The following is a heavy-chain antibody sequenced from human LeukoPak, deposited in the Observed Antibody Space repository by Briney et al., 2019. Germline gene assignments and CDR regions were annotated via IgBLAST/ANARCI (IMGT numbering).Heavy chain of an antibody. CDR2: IYANGNT. CDR3: ARAGEGELGNWFDP. J-gene: IGHJ5*02. D-gene: IGHD3-10*01. CDR1: GFTVSGNY. V-gene: IGHV3-53*01. Sequence: GGSLRLSCAVSGFTVSGNYITWVRQAPGKGLEWVSVIYANGNTYYADSMQGRLTISRDKSKNTVLLQMNSLRAEDTAMYYCARAGEGELGNWFDPWGQGTLVTVSS.